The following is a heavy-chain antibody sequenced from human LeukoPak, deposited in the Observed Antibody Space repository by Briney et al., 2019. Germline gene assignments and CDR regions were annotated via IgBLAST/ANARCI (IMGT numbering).Heavy chain of an antibody. CDR1: GFTFSSYA. D-gene: IGHD2-2*01. CDR2: ISGSGVST. CDR3: AKDYRYCTSTSCYGDDAFDI. V-gene: IGHV3-23*01. J-gene: IGHJ3*02. Sequence: GGSLRHSCAASGFTFSSYAMTWVRQAPGKGLEWVSAISGSGVSTYYADSVKGRFTISRDNSKNTLYLQMSSLRAEDTAVYYCAKDYRYCTSTSCYGDDAFDIWGQGTMVTVSS.